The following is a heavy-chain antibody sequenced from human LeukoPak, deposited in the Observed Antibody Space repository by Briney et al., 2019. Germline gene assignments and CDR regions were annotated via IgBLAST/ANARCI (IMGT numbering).Heavy chain of an antibody. D-gene: IGHD6-13*01. V-gene: IGHV3-21*01. J-gene: IGHJ6*03. CDR1: GFTFSSYS. CDR3: AREVKAARDYYYYMDV. CDR2: ISSSSSCI. Sequence: GGSLRLSCAASGFTFSSYSMNWVRQAPGKGLEWVSSISSSSSCIYYADSVKGRFTISRDNAKNSLYLQMNSLRAEDTAVYYCAREVKAARDYYYYMDVWGKGTTVTVSS.